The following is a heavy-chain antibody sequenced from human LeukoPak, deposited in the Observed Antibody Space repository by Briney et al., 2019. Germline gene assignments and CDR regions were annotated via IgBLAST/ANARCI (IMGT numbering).Heavy chain of an antibody. D-gene: IGHD3-10*01. CDR1: GDSISRYY. CDR2: IYNGGII. J-gene: IGHJ4*02. CDR3: ARDRYYYGSGNYRLFDY. Sequence: SETLSLTCTVSGDSISRYYWSWIRQPAGKGLEWIGRIYNGGIITYNPSLKSRVTMSIDTSKNQFSLKLSSVTAADTAVYYCARDRYYYGSGNYRLFDYWGQGTLVTVSS. V-gene: IGHV4-4*07.